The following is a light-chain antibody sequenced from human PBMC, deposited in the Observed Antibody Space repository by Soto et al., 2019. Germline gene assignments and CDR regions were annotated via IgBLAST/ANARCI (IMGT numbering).Light chain of an antibody. CDR3: QQYSSYFPT. CDR2: DAS. CDR1: QSVNRR. V-gene: IGKV1-5*01. J-gene: IGKJ1*01. Sequence: DIQMTQSPSTLSASLRDRFTITCRTSQSVNRRLAWFQLKPGKVPKLLIYDASTSESGVPSRFSGSGSGTEFTLTISSLQPDDFATYYCQQYSSYFPTFGQGTKVDIK.